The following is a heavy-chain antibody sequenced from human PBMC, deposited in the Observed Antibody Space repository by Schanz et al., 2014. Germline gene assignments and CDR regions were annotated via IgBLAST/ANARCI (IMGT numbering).Heavy chain of an antibody. CDR1: GFTFSSHW. J-gene: IGHJ4*02. CDR3: ARKVVATIGGYYDN. CDR2: INSVGSNT. Sequence: EVPLAESGGGLVQPGGSLRLSCAASGFTFSSHWMHWVRQDPGKGLVWVARINSVGSNTDYADSVTGRFTISRDNAKNTLFLQMNSLRAEDTAVYYCARKVVATIGGYYDNWGQGTLVIGSS. D-gene: IGHD5-12*01. V-gene: IGHV3-74*02.